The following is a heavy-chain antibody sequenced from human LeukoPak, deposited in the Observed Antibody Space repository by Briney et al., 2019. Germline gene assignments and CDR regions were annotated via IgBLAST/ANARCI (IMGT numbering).Heavy chain of an antibody. CDR3: ARHVSVTMVRGVIIDY. J-gene: IGHJ4*02. CDR1: GGSISSSSYC. Sequence: PSETLSLTCTVPGGSISSSSYCWGWIRQPPGKGLEWIGSICYSGSTYYNPSLKSQVTISVDTSKNQFSLKLSSVTAADTAVYYCARHVSVTMVRGVIIDYWGQGTLVTVSS. D-gene: IGHD3-10*01. CDR2: ICYSGST. V-gene: IGHV4-39*01.